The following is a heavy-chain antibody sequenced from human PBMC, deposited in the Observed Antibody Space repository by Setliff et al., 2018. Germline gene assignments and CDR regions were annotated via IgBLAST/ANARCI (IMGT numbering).Heavy chain of an antibody. D-gene: IGHD6-19*01. CDR2: IYIGGSA. J-gene: IGHJ6*03. CDR1: GGSVSSYY. Sequence: SETLSLTCTVSGGSVSSYYWGWIRQPAGKGLEWIGHIYIGGSANYNPSLKSRVTMSIDTSKNQFSLKLNSVTAADMAVYYCAREQWLDPPGYYYMDVWAKGTTVTVSS. V-gene: IGHV4-4*07. CDR3: AREQWLDPPGYYYMDV.